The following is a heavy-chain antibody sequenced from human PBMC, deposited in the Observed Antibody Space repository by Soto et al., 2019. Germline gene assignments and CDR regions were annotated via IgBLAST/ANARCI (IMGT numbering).Heavy chain of an antibody. D-gene: IGHD1-26*01. CDR2: IRGSGGDT. V-gene: IGHV3-23*01. CDR3: ARGLSLRYWDLLHLPPPEY. Sequence: EVQLLESGGGLVQPGGSLRLSCAASGFTFAAYAMNWVCQAPGNGLEWVSVIRGSGGDTYYVDSVKGRFTISRDNSKNTLYLQMNSRRAADTALDYCARGLSLRYWDLLHLPPPEYWRQGTLVTVSS. J-gene: IGHJ4*02. CDR1: GFTFAAYA.